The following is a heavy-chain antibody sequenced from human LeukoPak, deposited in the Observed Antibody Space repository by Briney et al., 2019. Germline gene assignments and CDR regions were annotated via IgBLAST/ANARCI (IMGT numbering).Heavy chain of an antibody. V-gene: IGHV3-23*01. CDR3: AKAGYCSSTSCYWNYGMDV. CDR2: ISGSGDST. J-gene: IGHJ6*02. D-gene: IGHD2-2*01. CDR1: GFTFSSYA. Sequence: PGGSLRLSCAASGFTFSSYAMSWVRQAPGKGLEWVSAISGSGDSTYYADSVKGRFTISRDNSKNTLYLRMNSLRAEDTAVYYCAKAGYCSSTSCYWNYGMDVWGQGTTVTVSS.